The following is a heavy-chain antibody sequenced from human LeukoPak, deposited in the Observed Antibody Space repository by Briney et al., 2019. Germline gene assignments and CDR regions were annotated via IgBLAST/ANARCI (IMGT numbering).Heavy chain of an antibody. J-gene: IGHJ4*02. CDR2: VYSGGST. Sequence: GGSLRLSCAASGFTVSSNYMSWVRQAPGKGLEWFSVVYSGGSTYYADSVKGRFTISRDNSKNTLYLQMNSLRAEDTAVYYCARARFFDYWGQGTLVTVSS. D-gene: IGHD4-17*01. CDR3: ARARFFDY. CDR1: GFTVSSNY. V-gene: IGHV3-53*01.